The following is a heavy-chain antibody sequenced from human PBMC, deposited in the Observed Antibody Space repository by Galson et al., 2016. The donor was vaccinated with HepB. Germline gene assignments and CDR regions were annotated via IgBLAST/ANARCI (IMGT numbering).Heavy chain of an antibody. V-gene: IGHV3-33*01. CDR1: GFTGYG. CDR2: IWSDGSKK. D-gene: IGHD4-17*01. CDR3: ARDVGYGDHSRFDP. J-gene: IGHJ5*02. Sequence: SLRLSCAESGFTGYGMHWVRQAPGKGLEWVALIWSDGSKKYYGESVKGRFTISRDNSKNTLYLQMNSLGTEDTGVYFCARDVGYGDHSRFDPWGQGTLVTVSS.